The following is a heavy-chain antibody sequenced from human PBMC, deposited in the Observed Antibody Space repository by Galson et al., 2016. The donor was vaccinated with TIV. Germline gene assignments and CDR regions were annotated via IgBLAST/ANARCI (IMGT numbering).Heavy chain of an antibody. CDR1: GFTFYNYA. CDR2: VTGRSASR. CDR3: AKTTPPPGYSVPWDDALDI. D-gene: IGHD5-12*01. J-gene: IGHJ3*02. V-gene: IGHV3-23*01. Sequence: SLRLSCAASGFTFYNYAMSWVRQAPGKGLEWVAVVTGRSASRNYADSVTGRFTISRDNSRNTVSLQMNSLRVDDTAVHYCAKTTPPPGYSVPWDDALDIWGQGTTVTVSS.